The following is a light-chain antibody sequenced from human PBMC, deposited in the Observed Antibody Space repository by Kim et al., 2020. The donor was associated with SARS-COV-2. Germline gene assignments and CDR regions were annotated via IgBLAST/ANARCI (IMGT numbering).Light chain of an antibody. V-gene: IGKV3-15*01. Sequence: SVSPGERATLSCRASQGVSNNVAWYQQKPGQSPRLLIYGASTRATGIPDRFSGSGSGTEFTLTLSSLQSEDFAVYYCQQYNDWPGSFGQGTKLEI. CDR3: QQYNDWPGS. CDR1: QGVSNN. CDR2: GAS. J-gene: IGKJ2*03.